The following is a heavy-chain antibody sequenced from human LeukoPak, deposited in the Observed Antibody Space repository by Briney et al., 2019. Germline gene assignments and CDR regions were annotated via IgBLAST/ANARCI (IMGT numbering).Heavy chain of an antibody. CDR3: AKYFYDSGSYSFDY. CDR1: GFTSNNYA. J-gene: IGHJ4*02. Sequence: GGSLRLSCAVSGFTSNNYAMSWVRQAPAKGLEWVSAIDGSGSSTYYADSVQVRFIISRDNSKNTLYLQMNSLKAEDTAAYYCAKYFYDSGSYSFDYWGQGALVTVSS. V-gene: IGHV3-23*01. D-gene: IGHD3-10*01. CDR2: IDGSGSST.